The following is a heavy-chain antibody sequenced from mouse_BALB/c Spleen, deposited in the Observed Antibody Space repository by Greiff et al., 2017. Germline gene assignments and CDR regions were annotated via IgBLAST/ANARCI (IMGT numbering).Heavy chain of an antibody. CDR2: IWGDGST. Sequence: QVQLQQSGPGLVAPSQSLSITCTASGFSLTVYGVNWVRQPPGKGLEWLGMIWGDGSTDYNSALKSRLSISKDNSKSQVFLKMNSLQTDDTARYYCARDRGRGYFDYWGQGTTLTVSS. CDR1: GFSLTVYG. J-gene: IGHJ2*01. D-gene: IGHD1-1*01. V-gene: IGHV2-6-7*01. CDR3: ARDRGRGYFDY.